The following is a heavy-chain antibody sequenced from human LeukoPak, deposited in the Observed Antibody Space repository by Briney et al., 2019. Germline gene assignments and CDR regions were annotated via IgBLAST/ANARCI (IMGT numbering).Heavy chain of an antibody. V-gene: IGHV1-69*04. CDR3: ARDRNYGMDV. J-gene: IGHJ6*02. Sequence: SVKVSCKASGYTFTNYGISWVRQAPGQGLEWMGRIIPILGIANYAQKFQGRVTITADKSTSTAYMELSSLRSEDTAVYYCARDRNYGMDVWGQGPTVTVSS. CDR1: GYTFTNYG. CDR2: IIPILGIA.